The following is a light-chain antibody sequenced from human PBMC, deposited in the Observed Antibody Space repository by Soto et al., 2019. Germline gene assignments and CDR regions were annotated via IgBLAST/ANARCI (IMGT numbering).Light chain of an antibody. Sequence: EIVMTQSPATLSVSPGERVTLSCRASQTVTSNLAWYQHKPGQAPRLLISRASTGATGLPARFSGSGSGTEFTLTINSLQSEDLAIYYCQQYHKWPVTFGGGTKVDIK. CDR3: QQYHKWPVT. J-gene: IGKJ4*01. CDR1: QTVTSN. V-gene: IGKV3-15*01. CDR2: RAS.